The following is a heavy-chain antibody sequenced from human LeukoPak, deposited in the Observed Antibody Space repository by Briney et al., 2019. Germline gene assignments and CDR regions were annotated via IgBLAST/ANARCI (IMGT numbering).Heavy chain of an antibody. CDR2: IYYSGNT. CDR3: ARRITIFVVAPTGSWFDT. CDR1: GGSISSYY. Sequence: PSETLPLTCTVSGGSISSYYWSWIRQPPGKGLEWIGYIYYSGNTNYNPSLKSRVTISVDTSKNQFSLKLSSVTAADTAVYYCARRITIFVVAPTGSWFDTWGQGTLVTVSS. D-gene: IGHD3-3*01. V-gene: IGHV4-59*08. J-gene: IGHJ5*02.